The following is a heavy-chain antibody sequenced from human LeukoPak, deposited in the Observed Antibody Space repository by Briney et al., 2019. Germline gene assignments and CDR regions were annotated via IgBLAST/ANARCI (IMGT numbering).Heavy chain of an antibody. Sequence: ASVKVSCKASGYTFTGYYMHWVRQAPGQGLEWMGWINPNSGGTNYAQKFQGWVTMTRDTSISTAYMELSRLRSDDTAVYYCAREKYYYDSSGYYQTQMFDYWGQGTLVTVSS. D-gene: IGHD3-22*01. CDR3: AREKYYYDSSGYYQTQMFDY. CDR1: GYTFTGYY. J-gene: IGHJ4*02. CDR2: INPNSGGT. V-gene: IGHV1-2*04.